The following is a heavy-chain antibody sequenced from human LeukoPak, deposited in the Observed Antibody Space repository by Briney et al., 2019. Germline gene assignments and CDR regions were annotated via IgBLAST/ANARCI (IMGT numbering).Heavy chain of an antibody. CDR3: AREGYCGSTSCLNWFDP. CDR2: INPNSGGT. CDR1: GYTFTGYY. V-gene: IGHV1-2*02. J-gene: IGHJ5*02. Sequence: ASVKVSCKASGYTFTGYYMHWVRQAPGQGLEWMGWINPNSGGTNYAQKFQGRVTMTRDTSISTAYMELSRLRSDDAAVYYCAREGYCGSTSCLNWFDPWGQGTLVTVSS. D-gene: IGHD2-2*01.